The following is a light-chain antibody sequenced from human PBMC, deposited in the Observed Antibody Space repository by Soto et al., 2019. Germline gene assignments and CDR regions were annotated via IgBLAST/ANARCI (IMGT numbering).Light chain of an antibody. CDR2: SND. CDR3: GPWDDSLNGWV. CDR1: SSNIGSNT. J-gene: IGLJ3*02. Sequence: QSVLTQPPSASGTPGQRVSFSCSGSSSNIGSNTVNWYQQLPGTAPKLLVYSNDQRPSGVPDRFSGSKSGTSASLVISDLQSDDEAVYYCGPWDDSLNGWVFGGGTKLTVL. V-gene: IGLV1-44*01.